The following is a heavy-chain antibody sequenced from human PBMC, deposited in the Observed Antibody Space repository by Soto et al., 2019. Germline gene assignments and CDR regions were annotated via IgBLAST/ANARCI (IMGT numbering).Heavy chain of an antibody. Sequence: GGSLRLSCAASGFTFSSYSMNWVRQAPGKGLEWVSSISSSSSYIYYADSVKGRFTISRDNAKNSLYLQMNSLRAEDTAVYYCARAPWELKSYFDYWGQGTLVTVSS. CDR3: ARAPWELKSYFDY. J-gene: IGHJ4*02. CDR2: ISSSSSYI. V-gene: IGHV3-21*01. D-gene: IGHD1-26*01. CDR1: GFTFSSYS.